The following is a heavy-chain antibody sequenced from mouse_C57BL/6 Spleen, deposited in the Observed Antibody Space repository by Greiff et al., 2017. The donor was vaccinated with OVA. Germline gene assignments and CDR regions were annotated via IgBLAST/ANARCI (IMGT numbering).Heavy chain of an antibody. CDR2: IYPSDSDT. J-gene: IGHJ4*01. V-gene: IGHV1-61*01. CDR3: ARCPDYGSSYDYAMDY. Sequence: QVQLQQPGAELVRPGSSVKLSCKASGYTFTSYWMDWVKQRPGQGLEWIGNIYPSDSDTHYNQQFKDKSTLTVDKSSSTAYMQLSSLTSEDSAVYYCARCPDYGSSYDYAMDYWGQGTSVTVSS. D-gene: IGHD1-1*01. CDR1: GYTFTSYW.